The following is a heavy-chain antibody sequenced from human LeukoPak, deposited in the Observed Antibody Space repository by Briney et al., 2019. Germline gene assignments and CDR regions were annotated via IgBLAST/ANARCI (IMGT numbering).Heavy chain of an antibody. J-gene: IGHJ6*02. CDR1: GYTFTGYY. Sequence: AASVKVSCKASGYTFTGYYMHWVRQAPGQGLEWMGWINPNSGGTNYAQKLQGRVTMTTDTSTSTAYMELRSLRSDDTAVYYCARLVGEAVGYYGMDVWGQGTTVTVSS. V-gene: IGHV1-2*02. CDR2: INPNSGGT. D-gene: IGHD3-10*01. CDR3: ARLVGEAVGYYGMDV.